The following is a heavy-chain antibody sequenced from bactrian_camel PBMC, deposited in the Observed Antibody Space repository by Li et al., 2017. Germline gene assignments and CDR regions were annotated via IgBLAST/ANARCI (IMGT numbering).Heavy chain of an antibody. CDR1: GITFGISF. V-gene: IGHV3S1*01. CDR2: INAGGDST. CDR3: AADPNTMTSVQALAHFLGTADFSY. D-gene: IGHD3*01. J-gene: IGHJ4*01. Sequence: QVQLVESGGGLVQPGGSLRLSCVVSGITFGISFMNWVRQAPGKGLEWISLINAGGDSTNYADSVKSRFTISRDNAKNTLYLQMNNLKTEDTAIYYCAADPNTMTSVQALAHFLGTADFSYWGQGTQVTVS.